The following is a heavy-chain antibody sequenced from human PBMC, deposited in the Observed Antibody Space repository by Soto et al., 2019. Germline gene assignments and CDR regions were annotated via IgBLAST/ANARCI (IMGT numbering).Heavy chain of an antibody. J-gene: IGHJ4*02. Sequence: PSETLSLTCTVSGGSISSGGYYWSWIRQHPGKGLEWIGYIYYSGSTYYNPSLKSRVTISVDTSKNQFSLKLSSVTAADTAVYYCARASSGWYRNDYWGQGTLVTVSS. D-gene: IGHD6-19*01. CDR2: IYYSGST. CDR3: ARASSGWYRNDY. CDR1: GGSISSGGYY. V-gene: IGHV4-31*03.